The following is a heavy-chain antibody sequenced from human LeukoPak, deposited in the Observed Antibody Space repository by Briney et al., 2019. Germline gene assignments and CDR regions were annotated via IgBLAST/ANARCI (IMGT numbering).Heavy chain of an antibody. Sequence: GRSLRLSCAASGFTFSSYGMHWVRQAPGKGLEWVAVIWYDGSNKYYADSVKGRFTISRDNSKNTLYLQMNSLRAEDTAVYYCARAGRSSASSLGYYYYYYMDVWGKGTTVTVSS. CDR1: GFTFSSYG. CDR2: IWYDGSNK. V-gene: IGHV3-33*01. D-gene: IGHD6-6*01. J-gene: IGHJ6*03. CDR3: ARAGRSSASSLGYYYYYYMDV.